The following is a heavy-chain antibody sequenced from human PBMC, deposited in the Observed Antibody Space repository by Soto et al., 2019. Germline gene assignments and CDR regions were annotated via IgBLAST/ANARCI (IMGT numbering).Heavy chain of an antibody. CDR1: GGTFSSYA. D-gene: IGHD3-10*01. J-gene: IGHJ4*02. V-gene: IGHV1-69*13. Sequence: GASVKVSCKASGGTFSSYAISWVRQAPGQGLEWMGGIIPIFGTANYAQKFQGRVTITADESTSTAYMELSSLRSEDTAVYYCARLMVRGVRNDYWGQGTLVTVSS. CDR2: IIPIFGTA. CDR3: ARLMVRGVRNDY.